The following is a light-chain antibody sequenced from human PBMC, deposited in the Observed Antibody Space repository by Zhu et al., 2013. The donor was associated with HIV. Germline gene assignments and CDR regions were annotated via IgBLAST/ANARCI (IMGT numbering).Light chain of an antibody. CDR1: SSNIGEDYD. Sequence: QSVLTQPPSVSGAPGQRVTISCAGSSSNIGEDYDVHWYQQLPGTAPKLLIYGDTNRPSGVPDRFSGSKSGTSASLAITGLQAEMRLIIYCQTYDNNLSGWVFGGGTKVTVL. CDR2: GDT. J-gene: IGLJ3*02. CDR3: QTYDNNLSGWV. V-gene: IGLV1-40*01.